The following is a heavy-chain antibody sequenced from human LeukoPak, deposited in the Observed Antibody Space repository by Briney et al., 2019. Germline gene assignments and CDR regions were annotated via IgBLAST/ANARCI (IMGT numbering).Heavy chain of an antibody. J-gene: IGHJ4*02. D-gene: IGHD6-13*01. Sequence: GGSLRLSCAASGFAFSSYAMSRVRQAPGKGLEWVSSISGTGGRTYYADSVKGRFTISRDNSKNTLDLQMNSLRADDTAVYYCARDGYSNYWYLDLWGQGTLVTVSS. CDR1: GFAFSSYA. CDR2: ISGTGGRT. CDR3: ARDGYSNYWYLDL. V-gene: IGHV3-23*01.